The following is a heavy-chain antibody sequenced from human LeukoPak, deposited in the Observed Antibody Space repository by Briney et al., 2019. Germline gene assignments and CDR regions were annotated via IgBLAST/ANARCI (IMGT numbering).Heavy chain of an antibody. CDR2: IYDSGTT. Sequence: KASETLSLTCTVSGGSISFYYWSWIRQPPGKRLEWIGYIYDSGTTNYTPSLESRVTISVDTSKNQFSLKLSSVTAADTAVYYCARDRVLGVWGQGTTVTVSS. V-gene: IGHV4-59*01. CDR3: ARDRVLGV. CDR1: GGSISFYY. D-gene: IGHD1-1*01. J-gene: IGHJ6*02.